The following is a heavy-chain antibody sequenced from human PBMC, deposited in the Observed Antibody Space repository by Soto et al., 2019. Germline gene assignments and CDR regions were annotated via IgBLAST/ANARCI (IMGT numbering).Heavy chain of an antibody. CDR3: ATPYFHRLLEQYYLDY. V-gene: IGHV4-34*01. CDR2: INHSGST. J-gene: IGHJ4*02. D-gene: IGHD3-9*01. Sequence: PSETLSLTCAVYGGSFSVYYWSWIRQPPGKGLEWIGEINHSGSTNYNPSLKSRVTISVDTSKNQFSLKLSSVTAADTAVYYCATPYFHRLLEQYYLDYWGQGTLVTVSS. CDR1: GGSFSVYY.